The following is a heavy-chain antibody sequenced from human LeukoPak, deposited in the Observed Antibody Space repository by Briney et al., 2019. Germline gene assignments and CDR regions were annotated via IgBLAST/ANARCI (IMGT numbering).Heavy chain of an antibody. CDR1: GFTFSSYW. CDR2: ISGSGGST. J-gene: IGHJ6*03. CDR3: AKGGHYMDV. Sequence: QTGGSLRLSCAASGFTFSSYWMTWVRHLPGKGLEWVSAISGSGGSTYYADSVKGRFTISRDNSKNTLYLQMNSLRAEDTAVYYCAKGGHYMDVWGKGTTVTVSS. V-gene: IGHV3-23*01.